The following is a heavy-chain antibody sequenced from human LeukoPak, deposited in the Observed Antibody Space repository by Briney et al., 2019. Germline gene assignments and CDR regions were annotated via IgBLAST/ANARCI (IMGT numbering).Heavy chain of an antibody. V-gene: IGHV1-69*04. J-gene: IGHJ5*02. D-gene: IGHD2/OR15-2a*01. Sequence: SVKVSCKASGGSFNSYAIHWVRQAPGQGLEWVGRIIPIIEIANYAQKFQGRVTISADKSTSTAYMELSSLRSEDTAIYYCAISIRPSDFWFDPWGQGTLVTVSS. CDR3: AISIRPSDFWFDP. CDR1: GGSFNSYA. CDR2: IIPIIEIA.